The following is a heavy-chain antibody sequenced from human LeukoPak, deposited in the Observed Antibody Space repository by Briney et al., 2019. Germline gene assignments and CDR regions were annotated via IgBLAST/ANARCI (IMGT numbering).Heavy chain of an antibody. CDR2: IYYSGST. J-gene: IGHJ4*02. Sequence: SETLSLTCTVSGGSISSSSYYWGWIRQPPGKGLEWIGSIYYSGSTYYNPSLKSRVTISVDTSKNQFSLKLSSVTAADTAVYYCARKYYDSSGHDYWGQGTLVTVSS. CDR1: GGSISSSSYY. V-gene: IGHV4-39*07. D-gene: IGHD3-22*01. CDR3: ARKYYDSSGHDY.